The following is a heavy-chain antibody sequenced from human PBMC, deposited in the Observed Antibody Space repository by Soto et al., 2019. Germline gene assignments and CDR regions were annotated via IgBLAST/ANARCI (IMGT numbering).Heavy chain of an antibody. CDR3: ARVVSEYSSSWYYYYGMDV. CDR2: ISYDGSNK. V-gene: IGHV3-30-3*01. D-gene: IGHD6-13*01. J-gene: IGHJ6*02. Sequence: GGSLRLSCAASGFTFSSYAMHWVRQAPGKGLEWVAVISYDGSNKYYADSVKGRFTISRDNSKNTLYLQMNSLRAEDTAVYYCARVVSEYSSSWYYYYGMDVWGQGTTVTVSS. CDR1: GFTFSSYA.